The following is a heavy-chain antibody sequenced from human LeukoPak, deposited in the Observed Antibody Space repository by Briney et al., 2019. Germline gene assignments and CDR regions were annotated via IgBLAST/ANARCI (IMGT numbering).Heavy chain of an antibody. CDR1: GFTFSSYT. V-gene: IGHV3-64*04. D-gene: IGHD4-17*01. J-gene: IGHJ4*02. CDR3: ARGPEDYGLDY. Sequence: GGSLRLSCSLSGFTFSSYTMHWVRQAPGKGLEYVSAISGSGGSTYYADSVKGRFTISRDNSKNTLYLQMNSLRAEDTAVYYCARGPEDYGLDYWGQGTLVTVSS. CDR2: ISGSGGST.